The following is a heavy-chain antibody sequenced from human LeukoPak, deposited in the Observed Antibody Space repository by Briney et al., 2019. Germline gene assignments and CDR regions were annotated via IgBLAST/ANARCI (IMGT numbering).Heavy chain of an antibody. CDR2: IYYSGST. CDR3: ARQLYCSGGSCYRLIWFDP. D-gene: IGHD2-15*01. V-gene: IGHV4-39*01. CDR1: GGSISSSSYY. Sequence: PSETLSLTCTVSGGSISSSSYYWGWIRQPPGKGLEWIGSIYYSGSTYYNPSLKSRVTISVDTSKNQFSLKLSSVTAADTAVYYCARQLYCSGGSCYRLIWFDPWGQGTLVAVSS. J-gene: IGHJ5*02.